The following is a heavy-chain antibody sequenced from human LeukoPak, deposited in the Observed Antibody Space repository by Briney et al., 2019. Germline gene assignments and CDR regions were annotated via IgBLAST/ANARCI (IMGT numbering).Heavy chain of an antibody. CDR1: GGSISSSSYY. V-gene: IGHV4-39*01. Sequence: SETLSLTCTVSGGSISSSSYYWGWIRQPPGKGPEWIGSIYYSGSTYYNPSLKSRVTISVDTSKNQFSLKLSSVTAADTAVYYCARHDRIIASPLVWGQGILVTVSS. CDR3: ARHDRIIASPLV. CDR2: IYYSGST. J-gene: IGHJ4*02. D-gene: IGHD2/OR15-2a*01.